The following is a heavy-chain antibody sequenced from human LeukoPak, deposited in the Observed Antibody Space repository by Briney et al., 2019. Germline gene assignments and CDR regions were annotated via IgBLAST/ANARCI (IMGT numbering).Heavy chain of an antibody. Sequence: GGSLRLSSAVSGITHSNYGMSWVRQAPGKGLEWVAGISDSGGSTKYADSVKGRFTISRDNPKNTLFLQMNSLRAEDTAVYFCAKRGVVIRVVLVGFHKEAYYFESWGQGALVTVSS. CDR2: ISDSGGST. D-gene: IGHD3/OR15-3a*01. CDR1: GITHSNYG. CDR3: AKRGVVIRVVLVGFHKEAYYFES. J-gene: IGHJ4*02. V-gene: IGHV3-23*01.